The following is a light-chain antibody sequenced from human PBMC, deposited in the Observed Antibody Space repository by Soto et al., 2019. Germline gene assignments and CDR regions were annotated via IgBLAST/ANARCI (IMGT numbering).Light chain of an antibody. CDR3: LLYYAGAWV. J-gene: IGLJ3*02. CDR1: TGAVTSGHY. CDR2: SGS. Sequence: VVTQESSLTVSPGGTVTLTCASSTGAVTSGHYPNWFQQKPGQAPRALIYSGSHKHSWTPARFSGSLLGGKAALTLSGVQPEDEAEYSCLLYYAGAWVFGGGTKLTVL. V-gene: IGLV7-43*01.